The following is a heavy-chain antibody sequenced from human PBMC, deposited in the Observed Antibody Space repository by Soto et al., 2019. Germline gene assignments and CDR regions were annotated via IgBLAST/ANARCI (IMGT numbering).Heavy chain of an antibody. CDR1: GDSISSDYFY. D-gene: IGHD4-17*01. Sequence: PSETLSLTCSVSGDSISSDYFYWVWIRQSPGKGLEWIGSIFHRGNTYYNPSLESRATISVDTSKNQFSLKLTSVTATDAAIYYCARHRGLPRDDYYYMDVWGKGATVTVSS. CDR3: ARHRGLPRDDYYYMDV. CDR2: IFHRGNT. V-gene: IGHV4-39*01. J-gene: IGHJ6*03.